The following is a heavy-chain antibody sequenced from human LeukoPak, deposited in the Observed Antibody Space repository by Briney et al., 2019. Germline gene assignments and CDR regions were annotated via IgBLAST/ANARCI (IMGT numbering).Heavy chain of an antibody. Sequence: GASVKVSCKASGYTFTSYYMHWVRQAPGQGLEWMGIINPSGGSTSYAQKFQGRVTMTRDMSTSKVYMELSSLRSEDTAVYYCAREGSSSWNYYYYYMDIWGKGTTVTVSS. CDR1: GYTFTSYY. J-gene: IGHJ6*03. V-gene: IGHV1-46*01. D-gene: IGHD6-13*01. CDR3: AREGSSSWNYYYYYMDI. CDR2: INPSGGST.